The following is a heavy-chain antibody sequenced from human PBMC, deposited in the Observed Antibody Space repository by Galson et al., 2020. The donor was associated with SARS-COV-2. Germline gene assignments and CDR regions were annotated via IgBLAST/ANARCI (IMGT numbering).Heavy chain of an antibody. J-gene: IGHJ4*02. CDR3: AADSYDFWGGYYALDY. CDR2: IVDGRGNT. V-gene: IGHV1-58*01. D-gene: IGHD3-3*01. Sequence: KIPCKASGFTLTSSSVQRVRQARGQRLEWIGWIVDGRGNTNYAQKFQERVTITRDMSTSPAYMELTSLGSEDTAGVYWAADSYDFWGGYYALDYWGQGTLVTVSS. CDR1: GFTLTSSS.